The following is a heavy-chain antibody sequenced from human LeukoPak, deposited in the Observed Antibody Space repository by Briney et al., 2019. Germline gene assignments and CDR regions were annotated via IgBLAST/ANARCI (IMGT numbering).Heavy chain of an antibody. CDR1: GGSFSGYY. D-gene: IGHD6-19*01. Sequence: SETLSLTCAVYGGSFSGYYWSWIRQPPGKGLEWIGEVNHSGSTNYNPSLKSRVTISVDTSKNQSSLKLSSVTAADTAVYYCAIFPHSSGTTKDYWGQGTLVTVSS. J-gene: IGHJ4*02. V-gene: IGHV4-34*01. CDR3: AIFPHSSGTTKDY. CDR2: VNHSGST.